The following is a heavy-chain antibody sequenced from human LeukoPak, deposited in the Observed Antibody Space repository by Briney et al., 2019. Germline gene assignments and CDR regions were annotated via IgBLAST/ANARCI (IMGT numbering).Heavy chain of an antibody. V-gene: IGHV4-59*01. Sequence: SETLSLTCTVSGGSISSYYWSWIRQPPGKGLEWIGYIFYSGSTNYNPSLQSRVTISVDTSKNQLSLKLTSVTAADTAVYYCARGGSSGYDPFDYWGQGTLVIVSS. J-gene: IGHJ4*02. CDR3: ARGGSSGYDPFDY. CDR2: IFYSGST. CDR1: GGSISSYY. D-gene: IGHD5-12*01.